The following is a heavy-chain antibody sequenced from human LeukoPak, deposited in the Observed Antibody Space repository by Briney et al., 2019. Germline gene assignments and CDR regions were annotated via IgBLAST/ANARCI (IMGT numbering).Heavy chain of an antibody. D-gene: IGHD4-17*01. CDR1: GYTFTSYG. Sequence: GASVKVSCKASGYTFTSYGISWVRQAPGQGLEWMGWISAYNGNTNYAQKLQGRVTMTTDTSTSTAYMELRSLRSDDTAVYYCARDLAVFWNYGDSNYYYYGMDVWGQGTTVTVSS. V-gene: IGHV1-18*01. CDR2: ISAYNGNT. J-gene: IGHJ6*02. CDR3: ARDLAVFWNYGDSNYYYYGMDV.